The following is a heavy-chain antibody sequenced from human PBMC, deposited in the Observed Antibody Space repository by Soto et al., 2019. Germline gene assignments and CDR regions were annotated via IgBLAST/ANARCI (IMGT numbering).Heavy chain of an antibody. D-gene: IGHD6-19*01. CDR3: ARHSSGWYPFDY. V-gene: IGHV3-53*01. CDR1: GFTVSSNY. Sequence: PGGSLRLSCAASGFTVSSNYMSWVRQAPGKGLEWVSVIYSGGSTYYADSVKGRFTISRDNSKNTLYLQMNSLRAEDTAVYYCARHSSGWYPFDYWGQGTLVTVSS. CDR2: IYSGGST. J-gene: IGHJ4*02.